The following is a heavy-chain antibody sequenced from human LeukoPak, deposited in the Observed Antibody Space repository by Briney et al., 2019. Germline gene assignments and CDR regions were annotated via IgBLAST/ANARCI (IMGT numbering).Heavy chain of an antibody. CDR1: GYTFTSYG. V-gene: IGHV1-18*01. J-gene: IGHJ4*02. Sequence: ASVKVSCKASGYTFTSYGISWVRQAPGQGLEWMGWISAYNGNTNYAQKFQGRVTMTRDTSTSTVYMELSSLRSEDTAVYYCARGPSSSWSFYFDYWGQGTLVTVSS. D-gene: IGHD6-13*01. CDR2: ISAYNGNT. CDR3: ARGPSSSWSFYFDY.